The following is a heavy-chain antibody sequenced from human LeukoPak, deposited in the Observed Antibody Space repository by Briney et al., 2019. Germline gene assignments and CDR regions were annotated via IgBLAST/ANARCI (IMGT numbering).Heavy chain of an antibody. CDR2: LSYDGSNQ. J-gene: IGHJ4*02. V-gene: IGHV3-30*04. Sequence: HPGGSLRLSCAASGFTFRSYTMHWVRQAPGKGLEWAAVLSYDGSNQFYADSVKGRFTISRDNSKNTLYLQMNSLRAEDTAVYYCARVVRGVINPFDYWGQGTLVTVSS. D-gene: IGHD3-10*01. CDR1: GFTFRSYT. CDR3: ARVVRGVINPFDY.